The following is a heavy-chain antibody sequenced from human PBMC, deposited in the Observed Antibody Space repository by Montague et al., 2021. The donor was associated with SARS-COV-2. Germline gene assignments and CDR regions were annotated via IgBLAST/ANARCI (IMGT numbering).Heavy chain of an antibody. D-gene: IGHD6-19*01. J-gene: IGHJ4*02. CDR2: VSSIGGST. Sequence: SLRLSCAASGFTFSTYAMSWVRQAPGKGLEWVSTVSSIGGSTFYXDSVKGRFTVSRDNSKNTLYLQMNSLRAEDTAVYYCAKDLEQWLVGSDYFDYWGQGTLVTVSS. CDR1: GFTFSTYA. CDR3: AKDLEQWLVGSDYFDY. V-gene: IGHV3-23*01.